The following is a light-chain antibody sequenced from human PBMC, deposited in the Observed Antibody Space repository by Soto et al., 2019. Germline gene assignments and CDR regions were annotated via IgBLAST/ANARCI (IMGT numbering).Light chain of an antibody. CDR1: QSVSSY. J-gene: IGKJ1*01. Sequence: EIVLTQSPATLSLSPGERATLSCRASQSVSSYLDWYQQKPGQAPRLLIYDASNRATGIPARFSGSGSGTDFTLTISSAEPEDFAVYYCQQRSNWPTFGQGTKVEIK. CDR3: QQRSNWPT. CDR2: DAS. V-gene: IGKV3-11*01.